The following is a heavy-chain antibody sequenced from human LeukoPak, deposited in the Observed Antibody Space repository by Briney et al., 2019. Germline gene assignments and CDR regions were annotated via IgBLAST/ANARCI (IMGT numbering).Heavy chain of an antibody. Sequence: SETLSLTCTVSGGSISSYYWSWIRQPPGKGLEWIGYIYYSGSTNYNPSLKSRVTISVDTSKNQFSLKLSSVTAADTAVYCCARVLGYCSSTSCYTKNYYYYYGMDVWGQGTTVTVSS. J-gene: IGHJ6*02. CDR1: GGSISSYY. CDR2: IYYSGST. CDR3: ARVLGYCSSTSCYTKNYYYYYGMDV. V-gene: IGHV4-59*08. D-gene: IGHD2-2*02.